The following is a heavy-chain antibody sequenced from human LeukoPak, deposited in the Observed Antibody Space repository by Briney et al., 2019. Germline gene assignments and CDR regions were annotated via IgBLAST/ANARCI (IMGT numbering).Heavy chain of an antibody. D-gene: IGHD2-15*01. CDR3: ARARISGSHEYYFDY. CDR2: INPNSGGT. Sequence: ASVKVSCKASGYTFTSYNMHWVRQAPGQGLEWMGWINPNSGGTNYAQKFQGRVTMTRDTSISTAYMELSRLRSDDTAVYYCARARISGSHEYYFDYWGQGTLVTVSS. CDR1: GYTFTSYN. J-gene: IGHJ4*02. V-gene: IGHV1-2*02.